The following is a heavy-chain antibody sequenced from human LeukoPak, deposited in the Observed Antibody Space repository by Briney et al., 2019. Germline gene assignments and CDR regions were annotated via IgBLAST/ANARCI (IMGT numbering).Heavy chain of an antibody. CDR1: GFTFSNYA. CDR2: ISYDGSNI. J-gene: IGHJ4*02. V-gene: IGHV3-30-3*01. Sequence: PGGSLRLSCAASGFTFSNYAMSWVRQAPGQGLEWVAVISYDGSNIQYADSVKGRFTISRDNSKNTLFLQMNSLRGEDTAVHYCARGGANFFDFWGQGALVTVSS. D-gene: IGHD2-8*01. CDR3: ARGGANFFDF.